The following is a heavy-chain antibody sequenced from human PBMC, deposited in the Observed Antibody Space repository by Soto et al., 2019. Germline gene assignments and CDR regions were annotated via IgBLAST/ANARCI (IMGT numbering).Heavy chain of an antibody. CDR2: IYYSGST. Sequence: ASETLSLTCTVSGGSVSSGSYYWSWIRQPPGKGLEWIGYIYYSGSTNYNPSLKSRVTISVDTSKNQFSLKLSSVTAADTAVYYCARVPGGYYDSSGYSDAFDIWGQGTMVTVSS. D-gene: IGHD3-22*01. V-gene: IGHV4-61*01. CDR1: GGSVSSGSYY. CDR3: ARVPGGYYDSSGYSDAFDI. J-gene: IGHJ3*02.